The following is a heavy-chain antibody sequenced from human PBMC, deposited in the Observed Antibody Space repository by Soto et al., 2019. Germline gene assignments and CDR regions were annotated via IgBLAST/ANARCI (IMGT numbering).Heavy chain of an antibody. V-gene: IGHV4-34*01. CDR3: ARADYDSSGDSDYYDGKYV. CDR1: GGSFSGYY. D-gene: IGHD3-22*01. CDR2: INHSGST. J-gene: IGHJ6*02. Sequence: QVQLQQWGAGLLKPSETLSLTCAVYGGSFSGYYWSWIRQPPGKGLEWIGEINHSGSTNYNPSLKSRVSTSVDTSKNHFSLHLRSVTAADTDVYYCARADYDSSGDSDYYDGKYVWGQGTTVTDSS.